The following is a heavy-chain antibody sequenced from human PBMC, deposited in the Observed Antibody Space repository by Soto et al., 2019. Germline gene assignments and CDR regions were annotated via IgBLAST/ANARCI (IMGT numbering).Heavy chain of an antibody. D-gene: IGHD3-3*02. CDR2: ISSNGGST. J-gene: IGHJ4*02. CDR3: VIRRQISSNDY. CDR1: GFTFSSYA. Sequence: GGSLRLSCSASGFTFSSYAMHWVRQAPGKGLEYVSAISSNGGSTYYADSVRGRFTISRDNSKNTLYLQMSSLRAEDTAVYYCVIRRQISSNDYWGQGTLVTVSS. V-gene: IGHV3-64D*08.